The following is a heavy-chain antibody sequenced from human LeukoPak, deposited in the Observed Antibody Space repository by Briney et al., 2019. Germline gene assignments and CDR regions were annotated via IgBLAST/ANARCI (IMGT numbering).Heavy chain of an antibody. J-gene: IGHJ4*02. D-gene: IGHD3-10*01. CDR2: ISGSGGST. CDR3: AKEGITMVREPSDY. Sequence: GGSLRLSCAASGFTFSSYAMSWVRHAPGKGLEWVSAISGSGGSTYYADSVKGRFTISRDNSKNTPYLQMNSLRAEDTAVYYCAKEGITMVREPSDYWGQGTLVTVSS. V-gene: IGHV3-23*01. CDR1: GFTFSSYA.